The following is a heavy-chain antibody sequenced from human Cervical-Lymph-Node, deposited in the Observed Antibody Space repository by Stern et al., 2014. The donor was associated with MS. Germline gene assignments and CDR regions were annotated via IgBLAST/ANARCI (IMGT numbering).Heavy chain of an antibody. J-gene: IGHJ6*02. Sequence: QVQLGQSGAEVKKPGSSVRVSCKASGGTFSSHAISWVRQATGQGLEWMGGISPMFGTAKYAQKFQGRVTITADDSTSTAYMEVSSLRSEDTAVYYCASSVGELTPEAVWGQGTTVTVFS. CDR2: ISPMFGTA. CDR1: GGTFSSHA. V-gene: IGHV1-69*01. CDR3: ASSVGELTPEAV. D-gene: IGHD3-10*01.